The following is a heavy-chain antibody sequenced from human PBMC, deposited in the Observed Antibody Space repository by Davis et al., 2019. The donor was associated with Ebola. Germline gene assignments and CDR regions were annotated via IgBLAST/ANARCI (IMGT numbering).Heavy chain of an antibody. CDR2: INHSGST. D-gene: IGHD3-22*01. V-gene: IGHV4-34*01. Sequence: GSLRLSCDVSGESFSGYYWSWIRQPPGKGLEWIGEINHSGSTNYNPSLKSRVTISVDTSKNQFSLKLSSVTAADTAVYYCARVGYYDSSGPFDYWGQGTLVTVSS. J-gene: IGHJ4*02. CDR3: ARVGYYDSSGPFDY. CDR1: GESFSGYY.